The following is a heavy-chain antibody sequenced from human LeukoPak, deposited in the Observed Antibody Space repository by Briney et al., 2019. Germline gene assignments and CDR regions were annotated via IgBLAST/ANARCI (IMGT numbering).Heavy chain of an antibody. CDR3: ARALGGNSFDP. J-gene: IGHJ5*02. Sequence: PGRSLRLSSVASGFTFRRYWMHRVRQTPGKGLVWVSRVNVDGSDITYADSVKGRFTISRDNAKNTLYLQMNSLRAEDTAVYFCARALGGNSFDPWGQGTLVTVSS. CDR1: GFTFRRYW. D-gene: IGHD4-23*01. CDR2: VNVDGSDI. V-gene: IGHV3-74*01.